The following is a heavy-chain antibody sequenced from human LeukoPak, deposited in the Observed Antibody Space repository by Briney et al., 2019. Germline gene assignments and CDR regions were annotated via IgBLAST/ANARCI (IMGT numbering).Heavy chain of an antibody. CDR1: GGSISSGSYY. CDR2: IYTSGST. J-gene: IGHJ4*02. V-gene: IGHV4-61*02. D-gene: IGHD3-10*01. Sequence: SETLSLTCTVSGGSISSGSYYWSWIRQPAGKGLEWIGRIYTSGSTNYNPSLKSRVTISVDTSKNQFSLKLSSVTAADTAVYYCARKVWSGTFDYWGQGTLVTVSS. CDR3: ARKVWSGTFDY.